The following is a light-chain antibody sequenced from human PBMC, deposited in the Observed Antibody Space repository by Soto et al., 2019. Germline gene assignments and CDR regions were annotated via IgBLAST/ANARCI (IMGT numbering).Light chain of an antibody. CDR1: QSISSW. CDR3: QQAGA. CDR2: DAS. J-gene: IGKJ1*01. V-gene: IGKV1-5*01. Sequence: DIQMTQSPSTLSASVGDRVTITCRASQSISSWLAWYQQKPGKAPKLLIYDASSLESGVPSRFSGSGSGTEFTLTISSRPPDDFATYYGQQAGAFGQGTKVEVK.